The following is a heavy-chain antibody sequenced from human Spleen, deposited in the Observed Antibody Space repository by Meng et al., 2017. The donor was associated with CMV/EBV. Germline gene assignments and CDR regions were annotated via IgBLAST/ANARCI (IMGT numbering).Heavy chain of an antibody. V-gene: IGHV4-34*01. CDR1: GGSFSGYY. CDR2: INHSGST. Sequence: GSLRLSCAVYGGSFSGYYWSWIRQPPGKGLEWIGEINHSGSTNYNPSLKSRVTISVDTSKNQFSLKLSSVTAADTAVYYCARGGVAYYYYGMDVWGQETTVTVSS. J-gene: IGHJ6*02. CDR3: ARGGVAYYYYGMDV. D-gene: IGHD5-12*01.